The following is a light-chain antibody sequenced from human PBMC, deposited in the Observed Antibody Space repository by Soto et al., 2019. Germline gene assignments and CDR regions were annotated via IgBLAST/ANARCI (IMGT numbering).Light chain of an antibody. Sequence: DIQMTQSPSTLSASVGDRVIITCRASQSTSSWLAWYQQKPGKAPKLLIYKASSLESGVPSRFSGSGSGTEFTLTISRLQPDDFATYYCQQYNGPWTFGQGTKVDIK. J-gene: IGKJ1*01. CDR1: QSTSSW. CDR2: KAS. CDR3: QQYNGPWT. V-gene: IGKV1-5*03.